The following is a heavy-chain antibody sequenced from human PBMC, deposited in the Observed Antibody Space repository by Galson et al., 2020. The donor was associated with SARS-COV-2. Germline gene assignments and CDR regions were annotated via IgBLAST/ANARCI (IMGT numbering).Heavy chain of an antibody. D-gene: IGHD2-8*02. CDR1: GGSSSGYF. CDR3: ARGLDGTGRVNGCDY. Sequence: SETLSLTCAAYGGSSSGYFWSWFRQPPGKGLEWIGEVNHSVRTNYNPSLKSRVTISVDTSKNKFSLKLSSVTAADAAVYYGARGLDGTGRVNGCDYWGQGTLVTVSS. CDR2: VNHSVRT. J-gene: IGHJ4*02. V-gene: IGHV4-34*01.